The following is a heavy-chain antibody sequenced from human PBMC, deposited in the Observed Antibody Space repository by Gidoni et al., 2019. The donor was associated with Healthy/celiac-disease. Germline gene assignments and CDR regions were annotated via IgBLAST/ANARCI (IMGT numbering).Heavy chain of an antibody. CDR2: IKQDGSEK. Sequence: EVQLVESGGGLVQPGGSLRLSCAASGFTFSSYWMSWVRQAPGKGLEWVANIKQDGSEKYYVDSVKGRFTISRDNAKNSLYLQMNSLRAEDTAVYYCARWGRCQWCMPSHYGMDVWGQGTTVTVSS. CDR3: ARWGRCQWCMPSHYGMDV. V-gene: IGHV3-7*01. J-gene: IGHJ6*02. CDR1: GFTFSSYW. D-gene: IGHD2-8*01.